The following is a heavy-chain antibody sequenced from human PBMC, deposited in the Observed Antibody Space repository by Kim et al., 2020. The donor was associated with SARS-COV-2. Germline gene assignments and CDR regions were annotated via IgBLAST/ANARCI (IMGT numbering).Heavy chain of an antibody. CDR3: ARHYYFDY. Sequence: GGSTYYADSVKGRFTISRDNSKNSLYLQMNSLRTEDTALYYCARHYYFDYWGQGTLVTVSS. V-gene: IGHV3-43*01. CDR2: GGST. D-gene: IGHD3-3*02. J-gene: IGHJ4*02.